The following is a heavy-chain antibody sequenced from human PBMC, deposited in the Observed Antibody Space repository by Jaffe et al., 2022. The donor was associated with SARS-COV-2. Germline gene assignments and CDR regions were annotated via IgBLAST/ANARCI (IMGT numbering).Heavy chain of an antibody. CDR3: ARGQSGYNYYIMDY. J-gene: IGHJ4*02. Sequence: QVQLQQWGAGLLKPSETLSLTCAVYGGSFSGYYWSWIRQPPGKGLEWIGEINHSGSTNYNPSLKSRVTISVDTSKNQFSLKLSSVTAADTAVYYCARGQSGYNYYIMDYWGQGTLVTVSS. CDR2: INHSGST. D-gene: IGHD5-12*01. CDR1: GGSFSGYY. V-gene: IGHV4-34*01.